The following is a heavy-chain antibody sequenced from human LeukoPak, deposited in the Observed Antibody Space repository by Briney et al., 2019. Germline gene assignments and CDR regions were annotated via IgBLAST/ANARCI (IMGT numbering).Heavy chain of an antibody. Sequence: GAPLQISCKGSGYNFTSYWIGWVRQMPGKGLEGMGIIYPGDSDTRYSPSFQGQVTISADKSISTAYLQWSSLKASDTAMYYCARLRAAAGTPDDAFDIWGQGTMVTVSS. CDR3: ARLRAAAGTPDDAFDI. CDR1: GYNFTSYW. J-gene: IGHJ3*02. CDR2: IYPGDSDT. V-gene: IGHV5-51*01. D-gene: IGHD6-13*01.